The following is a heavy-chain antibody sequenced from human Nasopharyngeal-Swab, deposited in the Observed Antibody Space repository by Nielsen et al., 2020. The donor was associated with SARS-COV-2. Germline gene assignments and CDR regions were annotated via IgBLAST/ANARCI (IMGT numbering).Heavy chain of an antibody. D-gene: IGHD3-22*01. Sequence: WIRQPPGKGLEWIGYIYYSGSTNYNPSLKSRVTISVDTSKNQFSLKLSSVTAADTAVYYCARLKESSTYYYLYYFDYWGQGTLVPSPQ. J-gene: IGHJ4*02. CDR3: ARLKESSTYYYLYYFDY. V-gene: IGHV4-59*08. CDR2: IYYSGST.